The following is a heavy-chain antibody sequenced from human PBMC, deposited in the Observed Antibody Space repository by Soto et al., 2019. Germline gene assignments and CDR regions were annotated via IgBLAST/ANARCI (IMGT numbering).Heavy chain of an antibody. V-gene: IGHV4-38-2*02. J-gene: IGHJ4*02. CDR2: IHQSGNA. D-gene: IGHD3-10*01. CDR1: GYSVSGGYY. Sequence: SETLSLTCAVSGYSVSGGYYLVWIRQSPGRGLEWIASIHQSGNAYYNPSLKSRVTISVDTSKNDFSLKLTSVTAADTAVYYCAREYGSYIIYWGQGKLVNVSA. CDR3: AREYGSYIIY.